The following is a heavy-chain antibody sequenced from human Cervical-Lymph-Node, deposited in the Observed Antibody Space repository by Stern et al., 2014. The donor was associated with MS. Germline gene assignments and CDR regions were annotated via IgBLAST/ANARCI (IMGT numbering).Heavy chain of an antibody. CDR2: ISYDGSNK. J-gene: IGHJ5*02. V-gene: IGHV3-30*03. CDR1: GFTFSSYG. CDR3: ATLPNA. Sequence: VQLVQSGGGVVQPGRSLRLSCAASGFTFSSYGMHWVRQAPGKGLEWVAVISYDGSNKYYADSVKGRFTISRDNSKNTLYLQMNSLRAEDTAVYYCATLPNAWGQGTLVTVSS.